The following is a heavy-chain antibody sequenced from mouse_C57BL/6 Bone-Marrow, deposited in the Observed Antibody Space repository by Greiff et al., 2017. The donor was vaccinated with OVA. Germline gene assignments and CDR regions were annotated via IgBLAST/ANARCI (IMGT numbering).Heavy chain of an antibody. CDR3: TRGYSNYYAMDY. CDR2: IGPETGGS. J-gene: IGHJ4*01. D-gene: IGHD2-5*01. CDR1: GYTFTDYE. V-gene: IGHV1-15*01. Sequence: QVHVKQSGAELVRPGASVTLSCKASGYTFTDYEMHWVKQTPVHGLEWIGAIGPETGGSAYNPQFKGKSILTAAKSYSTAYMELRSLTSEDSAVYYCTRGYSNYYAMDYWGQGTSVTVSS.